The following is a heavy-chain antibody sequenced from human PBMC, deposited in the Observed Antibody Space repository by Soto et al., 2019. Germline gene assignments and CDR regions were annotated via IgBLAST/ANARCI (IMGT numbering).Heavy chain of an antibody. Sequence: PGGYLRLSCVAAGFSFGSYALTWVRQAPGKGLEWVSTISGSDGKTFYADAVKGRFSISRDISQSTLYLQMNSLRADDTAIYYCARWSYLDYWGQGTRVTVS. J-gene: IGHJ4*02. D-gene: IGHD3-3*01. CDR3: ARWSYLDY. CDR2: ISGSDGKT. V-gene: IGHV3-23*01. CDR1: GFSFGSYA.